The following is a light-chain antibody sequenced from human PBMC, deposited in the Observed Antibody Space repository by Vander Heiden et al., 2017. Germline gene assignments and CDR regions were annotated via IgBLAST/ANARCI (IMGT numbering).Light chain of an antibody. J-gene: IGKJ5*01. CDR2: DAS. V-gene: IGKV1-33*01. Sequence: DIQMTQSPSSLSASVGDRVTITCQASKDISNYLNWYQQKPGKAPKLLIYDASNLETGVPSRCSGSGSGTDFTFTISSLQPEDIATYYCQQYDNLPITFGQGTRLEIK. CDR1: KDISNY. CDR3: QQYDNLPIT.